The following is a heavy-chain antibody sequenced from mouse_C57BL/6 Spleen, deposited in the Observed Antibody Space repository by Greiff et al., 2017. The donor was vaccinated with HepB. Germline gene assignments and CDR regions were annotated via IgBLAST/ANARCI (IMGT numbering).Heavy chain of an antibody. D-gene: IGHD1-1*01. V-gene: IGHV1-64*01. J-gene: IGHJ4*01. CDR3: AKLITTVVDYAMDY. CDR2: IHPNSGST. Sequence: VQLQQPGAELVKPGASVKLSCKASGYTFTSYWMHWVKQRPGQGLEWIGMIHPNSGSTNYNEKFKSKATLTVDKSSSTAYMQLSSLTSEDSAVYYYAKLITTVVDYAMDYWGQGTSVTVSS. CDR1: GYTFTSYW.